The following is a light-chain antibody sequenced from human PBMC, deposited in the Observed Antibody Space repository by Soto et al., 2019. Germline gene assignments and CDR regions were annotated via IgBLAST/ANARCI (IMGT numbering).Light chain of an antibody. CDR2: GAS. CDR3: QQYNNWPPSWT. CDR1: QSVSSGY. Sequence: EILLTQSPGTPSLSPGERATLSCRASQSVSSGYLAWYQQKPGQAPRLLIYGASTRATGIPARFSGSGSGTEFTLTISSLQSEDFAVYYCQQYNNWPPSWTFGQGTKVDIK. V-gene: IGKV3-15*01. J-gene: IGKJ1*01.